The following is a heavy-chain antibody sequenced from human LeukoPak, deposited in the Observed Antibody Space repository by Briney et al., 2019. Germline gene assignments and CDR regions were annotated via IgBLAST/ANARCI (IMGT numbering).Heavy chain of an antibody. Sequence: GASVKVSCKASGYTFTSYAMHWVRQAPGQRLEWMGWIYAGNGNTKYSQKFQGRVTITRDTSASTAYMELSSLRSEDTAVYYCARGEAAADYYYYGMDVWGQGTTVTVSS. V-gene: IGHV1-3*01. CDR3: ARGEAAADYYYYGMDV. CDR1: GYTFTSYA. J-gene: IGHJ6*02. CDR2: IYAGNGNT. D-gene: IGHD6-13*01.